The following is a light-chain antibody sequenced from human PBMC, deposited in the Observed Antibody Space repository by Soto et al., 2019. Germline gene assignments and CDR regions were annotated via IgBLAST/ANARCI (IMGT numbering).Light chain of an antibody. CDR3: LQDYNYPWT. Sequence: AIQMTQSPSSLSASVGDRVTITCRASQGIRNDLGWFQQKPGKAPKLLIYAASSLQSGVPSRFSGSGSGPDFTLTISSLQPEDFATYYCLQDYNYPWTFGQGTNVEIK. J-gene: IGKJ1*01. CDR1: QGIRND. CDR2: AAS. V-gene: IGKV1-6*01.